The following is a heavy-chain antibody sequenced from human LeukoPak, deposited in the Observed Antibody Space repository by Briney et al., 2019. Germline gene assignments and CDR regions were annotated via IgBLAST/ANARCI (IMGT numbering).Heavy chain of an antibody. CDR1: GGSIGTYY. V-gene: IGHV4-59*08. CDR2: IYYSGST. D-gene: IGHD2-2*01. Sequence: PSEALSLTCTVSGGSIGTYYWSWIRQPPGKGLEWIGYIYYSGSTNYNPSLKSRVTISVDTSKNQFSLKLSSVTAADTAVYYSARHSCTSTNCYFDYWGQGALVTVSS. CDR3: ARHSCTSTNCYFDY. J-gene: IGHJ4*02.